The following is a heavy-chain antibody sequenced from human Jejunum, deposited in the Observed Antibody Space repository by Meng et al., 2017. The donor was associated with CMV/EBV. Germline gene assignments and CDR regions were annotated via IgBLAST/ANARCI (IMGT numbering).Heavy chain of an antibody. D-gene: IGHD3-16*01. CDR1: GFPFNTYT. J-gene: IGHJ4*02. CDR3: VTEGLDY. V-gene: IGHV3-23*01. CDR2: ISADGGST. Sequence: LKISCAASGFPFNTYTLNWVRQAPGKGLEWVSVISADGGSTNNADSVKGRFIVSRDNSKNTVYLQMNSLRAEDTAVYYCVTEGLDYWGQGSLVTVSS.